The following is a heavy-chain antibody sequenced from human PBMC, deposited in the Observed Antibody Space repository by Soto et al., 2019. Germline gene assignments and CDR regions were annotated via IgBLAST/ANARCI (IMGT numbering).Heavy chain of an antibody. CDR1: GYSFTSYW. V-gene: IGHV5-51*01. D-gene: IGHD2-2*01. CDR3: ARHRKVSVVVPAAIDY. Sequence: GEALKISCKGSGYSFTSYWIGWVRQMPGKGLEWMGIIYPGDSDTRYSPSFQGQVTISADKSIITAYLQWISLKTSDTAMYSCARHRKVSVVVPAAIDYWGQGTLVTVSS. J-gene: IGHJ4*02. CDR2: IYPGDSDT.